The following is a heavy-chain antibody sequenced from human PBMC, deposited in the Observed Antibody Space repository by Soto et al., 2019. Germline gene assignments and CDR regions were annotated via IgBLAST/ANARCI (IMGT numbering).Heavy chain of an antibody. CDR2: ISGSGSIT. CDR3: ARGTMIRVLPFDY. CDR1: GFTFGSYE. J-gene: IGHJ4*02. V-gene: IGHV3-48*03. D-gene: IGHD3-22*01. Sequence: EVQLVESGGDLVQPGGSVRLSCAASGFTFGSYEMNWVRQAPGKGLEWVSYISGSGSITYYTESVRGRFTISRDNAKKSLYLQMNNLRAEDTAVYYCARGTMIRVLPFDYWGQGTLVTVSS.